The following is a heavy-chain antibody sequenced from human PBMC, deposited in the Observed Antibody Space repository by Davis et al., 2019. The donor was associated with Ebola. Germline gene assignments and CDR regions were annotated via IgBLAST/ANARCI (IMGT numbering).Heavy chain of an antibody. Sequence: PGGSLRLSCAASGFTFSNAWMSWVRQAPGKGLQWVANTKPDGSEKFYVDSVKGRFTISRDNAKNSLYLQMNTLRAEDTAVYYCARDTTIAGGGQNYWGQGTLVTVSS. J-gene: IGHJ4*02. CDR3: ARDTTIAGGGQNY. V-gene: IGHV3-7*01. CDR2: TKPDGSEK. D-gene: IGHD6-13*01. CDR1: GFTFSNAW.